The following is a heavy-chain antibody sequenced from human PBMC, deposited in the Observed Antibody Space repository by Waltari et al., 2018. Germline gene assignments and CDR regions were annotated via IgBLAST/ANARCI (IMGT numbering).Heavy chain of an antibody. J-gene: IGHJ4*02. CDR1: GGSISRHY. CDR2: IYYSGST. V-gene: IGHV4-59*11. Sequence: QVQLQESGPGLVKPSETLSLTCTVSGGSISRHYWSWIRQPPGKGLEWIGYIYYSGSTNYNPSLKSRVTISVDTSKNQFSLKLSSVTAADTAVYYCAGLEAAALALTDWGQGTLVTVSS. D-gene: IGHD6-13*01. CDR3: AGLEAAALALTD.